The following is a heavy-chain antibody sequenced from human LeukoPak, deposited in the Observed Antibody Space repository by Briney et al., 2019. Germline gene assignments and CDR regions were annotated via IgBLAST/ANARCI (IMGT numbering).Heavy chain of an antibody. V-gene: IGHV3-53*01. J-gene: IGHJ3*02. CDR3: VRDRLQLWPDAFDI. CDR1: GFTVSSNY. CDR2: IYVVGET. D-gene: IGHD5-18*01. Sequence: PGGSLRLSCAASGFTVSSNYMSWVRQARGKGLEWVSVIYVVGETFYADSVKGRFTISRDSSKNTLYLRMNSLRAEDTALYFCVRDRLQLWPDAFDIWGRGTMVTVAS.